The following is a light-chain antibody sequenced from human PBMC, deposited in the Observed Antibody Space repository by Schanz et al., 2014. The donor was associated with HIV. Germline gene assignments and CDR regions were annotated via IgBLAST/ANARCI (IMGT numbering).Light chain of an antibody. Sequence: EIVMTQSPATLSVSPGERATLSCRASQSVSSSYLAWYRQKPGQAPRLLISGASTRATGIPARFSGSGSGVHFSLTISSLQSEDFAVYYCQQYNNWPPSTFGQGTKVEIK. CDR2: GAS. J-gene: IGKJ1*01. CDR1: QSVSSSY. CDR3: QQYNNWPPST. V-gene: IGKV3-15*01.